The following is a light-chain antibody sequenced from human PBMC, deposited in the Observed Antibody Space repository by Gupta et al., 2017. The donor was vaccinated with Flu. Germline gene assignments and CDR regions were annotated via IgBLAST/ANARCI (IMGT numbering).Light chain of an antibody. CDR3: QQYGSSMYS. CDR2: GTS. Sequence: ETVLTQSPGTLSLSHGERATLSCRASQSVSSSYLAWYQQKPGQAPRLLIYGTSSRATGIPGRFSGSGSGTDFTLTISRLEPEDFAMYYCQQYGSSMYSFGQGTKLEIK. V-gene: IGKV3-20*01. CDR1: QSVSSSY. J-gene: IGKJ2*03.